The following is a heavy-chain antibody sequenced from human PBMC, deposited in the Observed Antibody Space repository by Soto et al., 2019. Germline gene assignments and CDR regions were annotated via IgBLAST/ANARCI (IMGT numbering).Heavy chain of an antibody. CDR1: GFSLSHYW. Sequence: EVQLVESGGGLIQPGGALRLTCTASGFSLSHYWMHRVRQGPGEGLVWVSRINLDGSSTDYAPSVKGRFTISGDNAKNTLYLQMNGLAAGDTAVYYCARGWGFTDYWGRGTLVTVSS. CDR3: ARGWGFTDY. J-gene: IGHJ4*02. V-gene: IGHV3-74*01. CDR2: INLDGSST. D-gene: IGHD7-27*01.